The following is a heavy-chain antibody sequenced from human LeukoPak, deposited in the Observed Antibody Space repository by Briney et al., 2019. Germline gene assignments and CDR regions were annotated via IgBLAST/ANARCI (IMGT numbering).Heavy chain of an antibody. CDR3: ARGPIWLQAYFDY. Sequence: SETLSLTCTVSGGSISSGSYYWRWIRQPAGKGLEWIGRIYTSGSTNYNPSLKSRVTISVDTSKNQFSLKLSSVTAADTAVYYCARGPIWLQAYFDYWGQGTLVTVSS. CDR1: GGSISSGSYY. D-gene: IGHD5-24*01. V-gene: IGHV4-61*02. J-gene: IGHJ4*02. CDR2: IYTSGST.